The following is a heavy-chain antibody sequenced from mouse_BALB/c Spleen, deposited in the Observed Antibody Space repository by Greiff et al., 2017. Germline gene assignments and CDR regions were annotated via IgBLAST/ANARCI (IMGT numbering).Heavy chain of an antibody. CDR1: GYTFTDYY. D-gene: IGHD1-1*01. CDR3: AREYYGSSPDY. CDR2: VNPYNGGT. J-gene: IGHJ2*01. V-gene: IGHV1-19*01. Sequence: VQLQQSGPELVKPGASVKMSCKASGYTFTDYYMDWVKQSHGESFEWIGRVNPYNGGTSYNQKFKGKATLTVDKSSSTAYMELNSLTSEDSAVYYCAREYYGSSPDYWGQGTTLTVSS.